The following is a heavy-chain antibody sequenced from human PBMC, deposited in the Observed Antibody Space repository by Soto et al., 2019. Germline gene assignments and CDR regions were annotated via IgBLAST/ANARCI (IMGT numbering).Heavy chain of an antibody. J-gene: IGHJ6*02. CDR3: ARDLGITGIHAHYYGMDV. CDR2: IYYSGST. V-gene: IGHV4-30-4*01. Sequence: SETLSLTCTVSGGSISSGDYYWSWIRQPPGKGLEWIGYIYYSGSTYYNPSLKSRVTISVDTSKNQFSLKLSSVTAADTAAYYCARDLGITGIHAHYYGMDVWGQGTTVTVSS. D-gene: IGHD1-20*01. CDR1: GGSISSGDYY.